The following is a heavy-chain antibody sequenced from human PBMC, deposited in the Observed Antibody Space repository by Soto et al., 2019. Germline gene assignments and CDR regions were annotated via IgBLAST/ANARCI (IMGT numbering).Heavy chain of an antibody. V-gene: IGHV5-51*01. CDR3: AIIHPIAHQPSLTGSSNYYFYEMDV. CDR2: IYPGDSDT. D-gene: IGHD1-20*01. J-gene: IGHJ6*02. CDR1: GYSFTSYW. Sequence: PGESLKISCKGSGYSFTSYWIGWVRQMPRKYLEVLGVIYPGDSDTRYSPSFQGQVTISADKSISTAYLQWCSLKASDPALHYCAIIHPIAHQPSLTGSSNYYFYEMDVGCQETTVTISS.